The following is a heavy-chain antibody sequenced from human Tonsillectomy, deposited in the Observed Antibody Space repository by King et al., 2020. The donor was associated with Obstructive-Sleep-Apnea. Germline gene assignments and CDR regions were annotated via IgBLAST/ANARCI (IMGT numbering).Heavy chain of an antibody. CDR1: GGSISSYY. Sequence: VQLQESGPGLVKPSETLSLTCTVSGGSISSYYWSWIRQPPGKGLEWIGYIYYSGSTNFNPSLKSRVTISVDTSKNQFSLKLSSVTAADTAVYYCARDRVGASPYYYYGMDVWGQGTTVTVSS. V-gene: IGHV4-59*01. CDR2: IYYSGST. D-gene: IGHD1-26*01. J-gene: IGHJ6*02. CDR3: ARDRVGASPYYYYGMDV.